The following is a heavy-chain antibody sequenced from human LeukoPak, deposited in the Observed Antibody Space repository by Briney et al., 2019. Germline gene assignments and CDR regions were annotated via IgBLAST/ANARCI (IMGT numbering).Heavy chain of an antibody. CDR3: ARGKFYGDYFVPFDY. V-gene: IGHV4-34*01. J-gene: IGHJ4*02. D-gene: IGHD4-17*01. CDR1: GGSFSGYY. Sequence: SETLSLTCAVNGGSFSGYYWSWIRQSPEQGLVWIGEINYSGSTIYNPSLKSRVTMSMDTTKKRFSLELTSVTAADTAVYYCARGKFYGDYFVPFDYWGQGTLVTVSS. CDR2: INYSGST.